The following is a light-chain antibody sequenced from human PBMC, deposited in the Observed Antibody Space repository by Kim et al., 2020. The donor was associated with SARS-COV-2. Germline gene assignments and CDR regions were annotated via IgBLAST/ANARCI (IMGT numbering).Light chain of an antibody. CDR3: QYYDSLPVT. CDR2: DAS. J-gene: IGKJ4*02. CDR1: QDIRNY. V-gene: IGKV1-33*01. Sequence: ASAGDRVTITCQASQDIRNYLHWFQQKPGKAPKLLIYDASKLETGVPSRFSGSGSGTDFTFTITSLQPEDVATYYCQYYDSLPVTFGGGTKVDIK.